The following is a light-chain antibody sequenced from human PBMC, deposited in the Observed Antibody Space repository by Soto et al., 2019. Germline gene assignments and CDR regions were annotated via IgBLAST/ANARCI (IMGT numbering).Light chain of an antibody. CDR1: QGISSA. V-gene: IGKV1-13*02. CDR2: DAS. J-gene: IGKJ4*01. CDR3: QQLKSYPLT. Sequence: AIQLTQSPSSLSASVGDSVTITCRASQGISSALAWYQQTPGRAPKLLIYDASTLESGVPSRFSGSRSGTDFTLTVSSLQPEDFATYYCQQLKSYPLTFGGGTKVDIK.